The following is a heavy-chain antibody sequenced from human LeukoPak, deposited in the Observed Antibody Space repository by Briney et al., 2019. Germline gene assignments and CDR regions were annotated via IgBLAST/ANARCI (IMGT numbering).Heavy chain of an antibody. Sequence: ASVKVSGKASGYTFTSYGISWVRQAPGQGLEWMGWISAYNGNTNYAQKPQGRVTMTTDTSTSTAYMELRSLRSDDTAVYYCARGLVVVAARYYYYGMDVWGQGTTVTVSS. CDR3: ARGLVVVAARYYYYGMDV. V-gene: IGHV1-18*01. J-gene: IGHJ6*02. D-gene: IGHD2-15*01. CDR2: ISAYNGNT. CDR1: GYTFTSYG.